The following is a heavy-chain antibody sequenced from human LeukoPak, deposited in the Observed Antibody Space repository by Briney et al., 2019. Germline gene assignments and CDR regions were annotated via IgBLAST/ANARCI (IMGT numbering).Heavy chain of an antibody. CDR3: ARVGMITFGGVIVFYFDY. CDR2: IKQDGSEK. CDR1: GFTFSSYW. V-gene: IGHV3-7*01. J-gene: IGHJ4*02. Sequence: PGGSLRLSCAASGFTFSSYWMSWVRQAPGKGLEWVANIKQDGSEKYYVDSVKGRFTISRDNAKNSLYLQMNSLRAEDTAVYYCARVGMITFGGVIVFYFDYWGQGTLVTVSS. D-gene: IGHD3-16*02.